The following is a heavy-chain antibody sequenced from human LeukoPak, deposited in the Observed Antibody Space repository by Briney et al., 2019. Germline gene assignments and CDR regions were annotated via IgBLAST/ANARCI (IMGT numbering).Heavy chain of an antibody. CDR1: GFTFSGYW. CDR3: AREKVRVATIGGFDY. Sequence: GGSLRLSCAASGFTFSGYWMSWVRQAPGKGLEWVANIKQDGSEKYYVDSVKGRFTISRDNAKNSLYLQMNSLRAEDTAVYYCAREKVRVATIGGFDYWGQGTLVTVSS. D-gene: IGHD5-12*01. J-gene: IGHJ4*02. V-gene: IGHV3-7*01. CDR2: IKQDGSEK.